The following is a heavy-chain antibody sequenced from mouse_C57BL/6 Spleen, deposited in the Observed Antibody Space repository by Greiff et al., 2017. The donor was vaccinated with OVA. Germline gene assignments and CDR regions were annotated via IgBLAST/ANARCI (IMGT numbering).Heavy chain of an antibody. J-gene: IGHJ1*03. D-gene: IGHD1-1*01. V-gene: IGHV10-1*01. CDR3: VRNPSYCYGSSHWYFDV. CDR1: GFSFNTYA. CDR2: IRSKSNNYAT. Sequence: EVQLQESGGGLVQPKGSLKLSCAASGFSFNTYAMNWVRQAPGKGLEWVARIRSKSNNYATYYADSVKDRFTISRDDSESMLYLQMNNLKTEDTAMYYCVRNPSYCYGSSHWYFDVWGTGTTVTVSS.